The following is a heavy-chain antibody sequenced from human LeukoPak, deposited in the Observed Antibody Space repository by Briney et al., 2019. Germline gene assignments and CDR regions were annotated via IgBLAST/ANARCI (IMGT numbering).Heavy chain of an antibody. D-gene: IGHD5-12*01. CDR3: ARVYSGYLFDY. CDR1: GGSISSYY. Sequence: PSETLSLTCTVSGGSISSYYWSWIRQPPGKGQEWIGYIYYSGSTNYNPSLKSRVTISVDTSKNQFSLKLSSVTAADTAVYYCARVYSGYLFDYWGQGTLVTVSS. CDR2: IYYSGST. V-gene: IGHV4-59*01. J-gene: IGHJ4*02.